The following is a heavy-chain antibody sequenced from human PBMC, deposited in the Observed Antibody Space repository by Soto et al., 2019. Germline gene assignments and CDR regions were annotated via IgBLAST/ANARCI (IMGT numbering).Heavy chain of an antibody. CDR2: IIPEYGAA. CDR1: GGTFGSNA. CDR3: ARGERVVANRVGMDV. V-gene: IGHV1-69*01. Sequence: QVQLVQSGAEVRKPGSSVKVSCKASGGTFGSNAISWVRQAPGQGLEWVGGIIPEYGAANYAQKFEGRVTITADGSTSTAYMEMTSLTSEDTAVYYCARGERVVANRVGMDVWGQGTTVTVSS. J-gene: IGHJ6*02. D-gene: IGHD2-15*01.